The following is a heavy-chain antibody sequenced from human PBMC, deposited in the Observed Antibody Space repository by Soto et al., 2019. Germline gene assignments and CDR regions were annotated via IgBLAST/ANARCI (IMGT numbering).Heavy chain of an antibody. Sequence: GGSLRLSCEASGFTFSGYWMSWVRQAPGKGLEWVADVKHDGNVQYYVDSVKGRLTISRDNAKKQLYLQMNGLRAEDTALYYCARAPYSNAWYRFDLWGQGTLVTVSS. D-gene: IGHD4-4*01. CDR3: ARAPYSNAWYRFDL. CDR1: GFTFSGYW. J-gene: IGHJ4*02. CDR2: VKHDGNVQ. V-gene: IGHV3-7*03.